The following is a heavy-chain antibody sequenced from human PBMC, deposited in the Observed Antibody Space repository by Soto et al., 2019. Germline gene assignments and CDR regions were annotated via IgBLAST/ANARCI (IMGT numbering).Heavy chain of an antibody. J-gene: IGHJ3*01. Sequence: GGSLRLSCAASGFTFTTTWLHWVRQAPGMGLVWVSHINNDGGVTTYADSVKGRFTISRDNAKNTVYLQMNSLRAEDTAVYYCTTDGSFAQHVWGQGSMVTVSS. D-gene: IGHD1-1*01. CDR3: TTDGSFAQHV. CDR1: GFTFTTTW. CDR2: INNDGGVT. V-gene: IGHV3-74*03.